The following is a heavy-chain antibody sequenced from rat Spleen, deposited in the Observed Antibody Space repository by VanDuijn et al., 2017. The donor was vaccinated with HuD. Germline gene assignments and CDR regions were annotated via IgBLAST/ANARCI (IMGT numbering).Heavy chain of an antibody. CDR1: GFTFSDYY. J-gene: IGHJ1*01. V-gene: IGHV5-22*01. Sequence: EVQLVESGGGLVQPGRSLKLSCAASGFTFSDYYMAWVRQAPKKGLEWVASISYEGSSTYYGDSVKGRFTISRDNAKSTLYLQMNSLRSEDTATYYCARQDGYYWYFDFWGPGTMVTVSS. CDR3: ARQDGYYWYFDF. CDR2: ISYEGSST.